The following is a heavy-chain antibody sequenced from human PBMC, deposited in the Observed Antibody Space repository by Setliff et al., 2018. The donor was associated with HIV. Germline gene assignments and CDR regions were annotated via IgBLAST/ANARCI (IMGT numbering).Heavy chain of an antibody. CDR2: ISAYNGNT. CDR1: GYILISYG. J-gene: IGHJ6*02. CDR3: ARGWGGKDSYYYGMDV. D-gene: IGHD3-16*01. V-gene: IGHV1-18*01. Sequence: ASVKVSCKASGYILISYGFSWVRQAPGQGLEWMGWISAYNGNTNYAQKLQGRVTMTTDTSTSTAYMELSSLRSQDTAMYYCARGWGGKDSYYYGMDVWGQGTTVTVSS.